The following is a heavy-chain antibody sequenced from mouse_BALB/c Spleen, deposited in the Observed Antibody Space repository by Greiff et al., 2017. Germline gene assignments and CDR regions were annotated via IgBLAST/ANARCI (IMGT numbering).Heavy chain of an antibody. CDR3: ARESITTVVADY. Sequence: VQLQQSAAELARPGASVKMSCKASGYTFTSYTMHWVKQRPGQGLEWIGYINPSSGYTEYNQKFKDKTTLTADKSSSTAYMQLSSLTSEDSAVYYCARESITTVVADYWGQGTTLTVSS. J-gene: IGHJ2*01. D-gene: IGHD1-1*01. CDR2: INPSSGYT. V-gene: IGHV1-4*02. CDR1: GYTFTSYT.